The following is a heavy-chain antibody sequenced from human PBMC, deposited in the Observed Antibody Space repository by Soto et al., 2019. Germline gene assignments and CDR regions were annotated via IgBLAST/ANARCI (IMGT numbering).Heavy chain of an antibody. CDR2: IYYSGST. CDR1: GGSISSSDCY. V-gene: IGHV4-30-4*08. Sequence: SETPSLTCTVCGGSISSSDCYWSCIHQHPGKGLQYFGYIYYSGSTNYNPSLKSRVTISVDTSKNQFSLKLSSVTAADTAVYYCARHKRDENWFDPWGQGTLVTVS. CDR3: ARHKRDENWFDP. J-gene: IGHJ5*02.